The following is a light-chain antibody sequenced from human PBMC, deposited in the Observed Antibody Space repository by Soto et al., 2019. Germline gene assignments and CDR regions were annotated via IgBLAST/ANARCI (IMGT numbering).Light chain of an antibody. J-gene: IGLJ3*02. CDR3: AAWDDSFWV. CDR1: TSNIGNNA. V-gene: IGLV1-44*01. CDR2: SNN. Sequence: QSVLTQPPSASATPGQRVTISCSGSTSNIGNNAVSWYQHLPGTAPRLLIYSNNQRPSGVPDRFSGSKSGTSASLAISGLQSEDEADYYCAAWDDSFWVFGGGTKVTVL.